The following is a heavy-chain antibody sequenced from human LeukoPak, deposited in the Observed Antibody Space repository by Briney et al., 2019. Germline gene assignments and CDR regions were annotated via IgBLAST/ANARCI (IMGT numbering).Heavy chain of an antibody. CDR1: GGSFSGYY. V-gene: IGHV4-34*01. D-gene: IGHD6-6*01. CDR2: INHSGST. Sequence: SETLSLTCAAYGGSFSGYYWSWIRQPPGKGLEWIGEINHSGSTNHNPSLKSRVTTSADTSKNQFSLKLSSVTAAATAVYYCARGRESIAIVYGMDVWGQGTTVTVSS. J-gene: IGHJ6*02. CDR3: ARGRESIAIVYGMDV.